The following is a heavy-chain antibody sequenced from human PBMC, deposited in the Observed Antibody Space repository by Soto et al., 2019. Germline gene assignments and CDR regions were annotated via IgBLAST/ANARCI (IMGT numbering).Heavy chain of an antibody. CDR2: ISGSGGST. Sequence: GGSLRLSCAASGFTFSSYAMSWVRQAPGKGLEWVSAISGSGGSTYYADSVKGRFTISRDNSKNTLYLQMNSLRAEDTAVYYCATAGAEYYYYYMDVWGKGTTVTVSS. D-gene: IGHD3-10*01. J-gene: IGHJ6*03. V-gene: IGHV3-23*01. CDR1: GFTFSSYA. CDR3: ATAGAEYYYYYMDV.